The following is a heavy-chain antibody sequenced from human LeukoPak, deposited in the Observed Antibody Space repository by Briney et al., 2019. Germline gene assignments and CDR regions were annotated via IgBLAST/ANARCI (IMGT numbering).Heavy chain of an antibody. CDR3: AREGLPYYDILTGYYP. D-gene: IGHD3-9*01. Sequence: GGSLRLSCAAAGFTFSSYWMHWVRHAPGRGLVWVSRINSDGSSTSYADSVKGRFTISRDNAKNTLYLQMSSLRAEDTAVYYCAREGLPYYDILTGYYPWGQGTLVTVSS. CDR2: INSDGSST. CDR1: GFTFSSYW. V-gene: IGHV3-74*01. J-gene: IGHJ5*02.